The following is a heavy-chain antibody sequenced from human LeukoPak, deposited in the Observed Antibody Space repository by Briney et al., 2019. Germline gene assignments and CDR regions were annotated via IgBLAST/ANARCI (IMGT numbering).Heavy chain of an antibody. CDR3: AADLHYDILTGYYTLVEDV. CDR2: IVAGTGNT. V-gene: IGHV1-58*01. CDR1: GFTFTSSA. D-gene: IGHD3-9*01. Sequence: GTSVKVSCKASGFTFTSSAVQWVRQARGQRLEWIGWIVAGTGNTNYAQKFQERVTITRDMSTSTAYMELSSLRSEDTAVYYCAADLHYDILTGYYTLVEDVWGQGTTVTVSS. J-gene: IGHJ6*02.